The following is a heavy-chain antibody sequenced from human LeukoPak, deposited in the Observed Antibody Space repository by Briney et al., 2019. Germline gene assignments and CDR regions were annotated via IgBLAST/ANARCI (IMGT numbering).Heavy chain of an antibody. V-gene: IGHV3-49*04. D-gene: IGHD2-2*01. J-gene: IGHJ4*02. CDR3: TRAPHPRCSSSGCYLDY. CDR2: IQAKAYGGAT. CDR1: GFTFGDYA. Sequence: GGSLRLSCSTSGFTFGDYAMSWVRQAPGKGLEWVGFIQAKAYGGATEYAAAVKGRFSISRDDSQSIANLQMNDLKTEDTAVYYCTRAPHPRCSSSGCYLDYWGQGTLVTVSS.